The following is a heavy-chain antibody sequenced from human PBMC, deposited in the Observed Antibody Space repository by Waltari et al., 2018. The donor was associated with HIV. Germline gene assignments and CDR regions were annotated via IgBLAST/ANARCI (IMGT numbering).Heavy chain of an antibody. CDR3: AHQISGQWLTPGH. CDR2: ISASSFIHT. CDR1: GFAFNNYA. Sequence: EVQLLESGGGLVQPGESLRLSCTASGFAFNNYAMNWVRQAPGKGLEWFSAISASSFIHTYYADSVRGRFTVSRDNSKSTTYLQMNSLRVEDTAVYYCAHQISGQWLTPGHWGQGTLVTVSS. J-gene: IGHJ4*02. D-gene: IGHD6-19*01. V-gene: IGHV3-23*01.